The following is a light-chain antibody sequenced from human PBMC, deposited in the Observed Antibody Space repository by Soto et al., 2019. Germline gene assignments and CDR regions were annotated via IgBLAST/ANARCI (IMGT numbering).Light chain of an antibody. Sequence: MVLTQSPGTLSVSPGERATLSCRASQSVSSKLAWYQQKPGQAPRLLFYGASTGATGIPARFSGSGSETEFTLSISSLQSEDFAVYYCQQYNNWPGTFGQGTKV. CDR3: QQYNNWPGT. J-gene: IGKJ1*01. V-gene: IGKV3-15*01. CDR2: GAS. CDR1: QSVSSK.